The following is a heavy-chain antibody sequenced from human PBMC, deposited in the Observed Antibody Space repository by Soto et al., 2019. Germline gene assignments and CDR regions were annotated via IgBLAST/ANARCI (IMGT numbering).Heavy chain of an antibody. Sequence: GGSLRLSCAASRFTFSDYWMTWVRQAPGKGLEWVANIKEDGSEKYYVDSVKGRFTISRDNAKNSLYLQMDSLRAEDTAVYYCARDDYDFSSGYRKFDYWGQGTLVTVSS. CDR1: RFTFSDYW. D-gene: IGHD3-3*01. CDR3: ARDDYDFSSGYRKFDY. V-gene: IGHV3-7*01. J-gene: IGHJ4*02. CDR2: IKEDGSEK.